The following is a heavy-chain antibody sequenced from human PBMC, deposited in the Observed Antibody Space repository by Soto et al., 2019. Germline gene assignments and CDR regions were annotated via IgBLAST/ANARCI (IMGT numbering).Heavy chain of an antibody. D-gene: IGHD3-3*01. CDR1: GYIFTSYW. J-gene: IGHJ5*02. Sequence: GESLKISCKGSGYIFTSYWIGWVRQMPVKGLEWMGDISPCDSETRYRPSFEGRVTNSADKSISTAYLQWRSLEASETAMYDGISGYYTWFDPWGHGNLVTSPQ. CDR2: ISPCDSET. CDR3: ISGYYTWFDP. V-gene: IGHV5-51*01.